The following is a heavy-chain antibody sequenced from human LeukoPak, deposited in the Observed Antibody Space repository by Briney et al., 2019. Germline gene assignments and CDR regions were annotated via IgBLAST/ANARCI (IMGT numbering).Heavy chain of an antibody. J-gene: IGHJ4*02. V-gene: IGHV3-48*03. Sequence: GGSLRLSCAASGFTFSDSEMTWVRQAPGKGLEWVSYISSGGSTIYYADSVKGRFTISRDNAKNSLYLQMNSLRAEDTAVYYCARADYWGQGTLVTVSS. CDR1: GFTFSDSE. CDR3: ARADY. CDR2: ISSGGSTI.